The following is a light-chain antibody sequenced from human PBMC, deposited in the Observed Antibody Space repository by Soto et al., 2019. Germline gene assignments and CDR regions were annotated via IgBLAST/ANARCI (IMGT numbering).Light chain of an antibody. CDR1: KLGDKY. CDR3: QAWDSNSGVV. Sequence: SYELTQSPSVSVSPGQTASITCSGDKLGDKYVCWYQQKPGQSPVLVIYQDSKRPSGIPERFSGSNSGNTATLTISETQAMDEADYYCQAWDSNSGVVFGGGTQLTVL. CDR2: QDS. V-gene: IGLV3-1*01. J-gene: IGLJ2*01.